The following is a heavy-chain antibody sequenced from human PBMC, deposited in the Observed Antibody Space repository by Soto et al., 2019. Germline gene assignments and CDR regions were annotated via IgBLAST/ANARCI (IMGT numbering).Heavy chain of an antibody. D-gene: IGHD4-17*01. Sequence: SVKVSCKASGGTFSSYTISWVRQAPGQGLEWMGRIIPILGIANYAQKFQGRVTITADKSTSTAYMELSSLRSEDTAVYYCARGPDYGGNSVVYYWGQGTLVTVSS. J-gene: IGHJ4*02. CDR1: GGTFSSYT. CDR3: ARGPDYGGNSVVYY. CDR2: IIPILGIA. V-gene: IGHV1-69*02.